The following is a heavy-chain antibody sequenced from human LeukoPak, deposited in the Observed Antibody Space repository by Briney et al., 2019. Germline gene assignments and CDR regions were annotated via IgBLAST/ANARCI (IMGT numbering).Heavy chain of an antibody. CDR2: ISSSSSYI. D-gene: IGHD3-22*01. V-gene: IGHV3-21*01. Sequence: GGSLRLSCAASGFTFSSYSMNWVRQAPGKGLEWVSSISSSSSYIYYADSVKGRFTISRDNAKNSLYLQMNSLRAEDTAVYYCARVGNYYDSSGYYYIGYYFNYWGQGTLVTVSS. CDR1: GFTFSSYS. CDR3: ARVGNYYDSSGYYYIGYYFNY. J-gene: IGHJ4*02.